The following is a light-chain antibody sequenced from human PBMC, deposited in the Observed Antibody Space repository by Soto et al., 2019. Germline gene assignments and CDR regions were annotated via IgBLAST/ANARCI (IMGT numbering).Light chain of an antibody. CDR3: AGWDESLSGPV. V-gene: IGLV1-44*01. CDR1: SSNIGTNV. Sequence: HSVLTQPPSVSGTPGQRVTISCSGSSSNIGTNVVNWYQQFPGTAPKLLIFNNNNRPSGVPDRFSGSKSGSSASLAISGLLSEDEADYYCAGWDESLSGPVFGGGTKVTVL. CDR2: NNN. J-gene: IGLJ3*02.